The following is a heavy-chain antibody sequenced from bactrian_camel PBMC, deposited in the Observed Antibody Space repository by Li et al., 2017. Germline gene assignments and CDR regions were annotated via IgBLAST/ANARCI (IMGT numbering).Heavy chain of an antibody. CDR3: AVDRQFYCRHYEYDI. CDR2: TYTAGSST. J-gene: IGHJ4*01. Sequence: VQLVESGGGSVQAGESLRLSCVASGYHLLCMARFRQAPGKEREGVATTYTAGSSTDYADSVKDRFTITQDNAKNTVSLQMNNLRPEDSGKYYCAVDRQFYCRHYEYDIWGQGTQVTVS. D-gene: IGHD3*01. V-gene: IGHV3S35*01. CDR1: GYHLLC.